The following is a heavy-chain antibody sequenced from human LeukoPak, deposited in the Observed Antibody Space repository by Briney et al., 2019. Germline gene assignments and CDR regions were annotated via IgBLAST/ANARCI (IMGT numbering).Heavy chain of an antibody. Sequence: GASVKVSCKASGYTFTSYGISWVRQAPGQGLEWMGWISAYNGNTNYAQKLQGRVTMTTDTSTSTAYMELSSLRSEDTAVYYCATHETWYSGSYSRRKGYYFDYWGQGTLVTVSS. V-gene: IGHV1-18*01. J-gene: IGHJ4*02. CDR2: ISAYNGNT. CDR3: ATHETWYSGSYSRRKGYYFDY. CDR1: GYTFTSYG. D-gene: IGHD1-26*01.